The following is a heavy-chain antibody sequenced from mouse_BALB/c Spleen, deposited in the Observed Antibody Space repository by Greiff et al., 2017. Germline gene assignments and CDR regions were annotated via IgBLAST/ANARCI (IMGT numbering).Heavy chain of an antibody. V-gene: IGHV1-7*01. CDR2: INPSTGYT. Sequence: VQLQQSGAELAKPGASVKMSCTASGYTFTSYWMHWVKQRPGQGLEWIGYINPSTGYTEYNQKFKDKATLTADKSSSTAYMQLSSLTSEDSAVYYCARGYGNYVGYYFDYWGQGTTLTVSS. J-gene: IGHJ2*01. CDR3: ARGYGNYVGYYFDY. CDR1: GYTFTSYW. D-gene: IGHD2-10*02.